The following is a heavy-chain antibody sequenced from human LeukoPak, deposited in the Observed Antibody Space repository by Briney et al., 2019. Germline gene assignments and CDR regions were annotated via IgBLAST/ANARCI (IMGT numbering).Heavy chain of an antibody. CDR1: GGSISSYY. J-gene: IGHJ4*02. D-gene: IGHD6-19*01. CDR3: ALPGDSSGWYYFDY. V-gene: IGHV4-59*12. CDR2: IYYSGST. Sequence: SETLSLTCTVSGGSISSYYWSWIRQPPGKGLEWIGYIYYSGSTNYNPSLKSRVTISVDTSKNQFSLKLSSVTAADTAVYYCALPGDSSGWYYFDYWGQGTLVTVSS.